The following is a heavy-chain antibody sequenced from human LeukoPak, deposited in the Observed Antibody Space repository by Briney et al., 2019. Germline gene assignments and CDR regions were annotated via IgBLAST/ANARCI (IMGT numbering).Heavy chain of an antibody. Sequence: SETLSLTCTVSGGSISSSSYYWDWIRQPPGKGLEWIGSIYYSGSTYYNPSLKSRATISVDTSNKQLSLKLSSVTAADTAVYYCEGQDDYNFDYWGQGTLVTVSS. CDR1: GGSISSSSYY. D-gene: IGHD5-24*01. CDR2: IYYSGST. CDR3: EGQDDYNFDY. V-gene: IGHV4-39*01. J-gene: IGHJ4*02.